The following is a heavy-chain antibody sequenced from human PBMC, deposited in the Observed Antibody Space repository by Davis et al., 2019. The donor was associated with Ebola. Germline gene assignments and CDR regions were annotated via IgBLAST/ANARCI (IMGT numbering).Heavy chain of an antibody. J-gene: IGHJ5*02. V-gene: IGHV3-73*01. Sequence: GESLKISCAASGFTFSGSAMHWVRQASGKGLEWVGRIRSKANSYATAYAASVKGRFTISRDDSKNTAYLQMNSLRAEDTAVYYCARDRGFNWFDPWGQGTLVTVSS. CDR2: IRSKANSYAT. CDR1: GFTFSGSA. CDR3: ARDRGFNWFDP.